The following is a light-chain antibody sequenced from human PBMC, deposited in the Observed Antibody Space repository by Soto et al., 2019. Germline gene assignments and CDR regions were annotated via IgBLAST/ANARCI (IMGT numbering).Light chain of an antibody. V-gene: IGLV2-14*01. CDR1: SSDVGGYNY. J-gene: IGLJ2*01. CDR2: EVS. Sequence: QSALTQPAPVSGSPGQSITISCTGTSSDVGGYNYVSWYQQHPGKAPKLMIYEVSNRPSGVSNRFSGSKSGNTASLTISGLQAEDEADYYCSSYTSSSTPLVVFGGGTKVTVL. CDR3: SSYTSSSTPLVV.